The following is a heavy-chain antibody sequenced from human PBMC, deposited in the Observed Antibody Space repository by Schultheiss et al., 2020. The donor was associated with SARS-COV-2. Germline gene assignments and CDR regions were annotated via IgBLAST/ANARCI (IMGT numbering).Heavy chain of an antibody. V-gene: IGHV4-34*01. D-gene: IGHD2-2*01. CDR1: GGSFSNYY. CDR2: INHSGST. J-gene: IGHJ6*03. CDR3: ARDSRYCSSTSCRYYYYYMDV. Sequence: SETLSLTCTVSGGSFSNYYWSWIRQPPGKGLEWIGEINHSGSTNYNPSLKSRVTISVDTSKNQFSLKLSSVTAADTAVYYCARDSRYCSSTSCRYYYYYMDVWGKGTTVTVSS.